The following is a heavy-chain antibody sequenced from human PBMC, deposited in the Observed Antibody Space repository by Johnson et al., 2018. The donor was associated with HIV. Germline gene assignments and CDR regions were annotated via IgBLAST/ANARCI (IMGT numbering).Heavy chain of an antibody. Sequence: VQLVESGGGLVQPGGSLRLSCAASGFTFSSYWMSWVRQAPGKGLEWVANIKQDETEKHYVDSVKGRFTISRDNAKNSLYLQMNSLRAEDTAVYYCAKDYRDGYNRGWAFDIWGQGTMVTVSS. CDR3: AKDYRDGYNRGWAFDI. CDR2: IKQDETEK. D-gene: IGHD5-24*01. CDR1: GFTFSSYW. J-gene: IGHJ3*02. V-gene: IGHV3-7*05.